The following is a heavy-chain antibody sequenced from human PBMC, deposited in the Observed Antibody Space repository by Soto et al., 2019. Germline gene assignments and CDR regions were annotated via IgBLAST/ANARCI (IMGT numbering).Heavy chain of an antibody. CDR2: MNPNSGNT. Sequence: QVQLVQSGAEVKKPGASVKVSCKASGYTFTSYDINWVRQATGQGLEWMGWMNPNSGNTGYAQKFQGRVTMTRNTSISTAYMELSSLRSEDTAVYYCARGRFGELYYYYYYYMDVWGKGTTVTVSS. CDR1: GYTFTSYD. D-gene: IGHD3-16*01. V-gene: IGHV1-8*01. J-gene: IGHJ6*03. CDR3: ARGRFGELYYYYYYYMDV.